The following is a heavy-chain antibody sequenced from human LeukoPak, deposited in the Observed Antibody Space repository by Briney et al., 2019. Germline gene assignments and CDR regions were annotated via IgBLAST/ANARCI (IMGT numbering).Heavy chain of an antibody. Sequence: PGGSLRLSCAASGFTFSNFWMTSVRQAPGKGPEWLATIRQDGGDKWYLDSVKGRFTISRDNARNSLYLQMNGLRAEDTAVYYCARYFDNTAYSWRRFDYWGQGALVTVSS. CDR3: ARYFDNTAYSWRRFDY. V-gene: IGHV3-7*01. J-gene: IGHJ4*02. CDR2: IRQDGGDK. CDR1: GFTFSNFW. D-gene: IGHD2-21*02.